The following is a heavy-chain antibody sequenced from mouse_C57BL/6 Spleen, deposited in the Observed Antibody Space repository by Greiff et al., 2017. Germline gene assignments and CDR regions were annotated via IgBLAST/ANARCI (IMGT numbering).Heavy chain of an antibody. J-gene: IGHJ2*01. CDR2: INPGSGGT. V-gene: IGHV1-54*01. D-gene: IGHD2-13*01. CDR3: ARGDGDGDY. Sequence: QVPLQQSGAELVRPGTSVKVSCKASGYAFTNYLIEWVKQRPGQGLEWIGVINPGSGGTNYNEQFKGKATLTADKSSSTAYMQLSSLTSEDSAVYFCARGDGDGDYWGQGTTLTVSS. CDR1: GYAFTNYL.